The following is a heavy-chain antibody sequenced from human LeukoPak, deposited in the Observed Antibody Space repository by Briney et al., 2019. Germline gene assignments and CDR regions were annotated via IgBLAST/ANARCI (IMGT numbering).Heavy chain of an antibody. CDR3: ARGYSYGYGESWFDP. Sequence: SQTLSLTCTVSGGSISSGSYYWSWIRQPAGKGLEWIGRIYTSGSTNYNPSLKSRVTISVDTSKNQFSVKLSSVTAADTAVYYCARGYSYGYGESWFDPWGQGTLVTVSS. CDR2: IYTSGST. J-gene: IGHJ5*02. CDR1: GGSISSGSYY. V-gene: IGHV4-61*02. D-gene: IGHD5-18*01.